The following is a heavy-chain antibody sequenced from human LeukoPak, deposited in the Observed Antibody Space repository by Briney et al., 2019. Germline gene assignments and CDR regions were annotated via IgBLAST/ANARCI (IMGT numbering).Heavy chain of an antibody. D-gene: IGHD3-9*01. V-gene: IGHV4-34*01. J-gene: IGHJ3*02. CDR2: INHSGST. CDR3: ARGPHYDILTGYYNDAFDI. Sequence: SETLSLTCAVYGGSFSGYYWSWIRQPPGKGLEWIGEINHSGSTSYNPSLKSRVTISVDTSKNQFSLKLSSVTAADTAVYYCARGPHYDILTGYYNDAFDIWGQGTMVTVSS. CDR1: GGSFSGYY.